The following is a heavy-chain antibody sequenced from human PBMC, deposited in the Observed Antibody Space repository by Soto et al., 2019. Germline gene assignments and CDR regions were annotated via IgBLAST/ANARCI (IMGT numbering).Heavy chain of an antibody. CDR2: IYYSGST. CDR1: GGSISSYY. D-gene: IGHD3-16*01. V-gene: IGHV4-59*01. CDR3: ARGGRHTRKNWFDP. J-gene: IGHJ5*02. Sequence: SETLSLTCTVSGGSISSYYWSWIRQPPGKGLEWIGYIYYSGSTNYNPSLKSRVTISVDTSKNQFSLKLSSVTAADTAVYYCARGGRHTRKNWFDPWGQGTLVTVSS.